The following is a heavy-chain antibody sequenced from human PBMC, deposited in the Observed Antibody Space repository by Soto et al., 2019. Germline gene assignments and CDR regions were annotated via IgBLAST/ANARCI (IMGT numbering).Heavy chain of an antibody. V-gene: IGHV1-18*01. CDR1: GYTFTNYG. CDR2: INAYDGDT. CDR3: ATMGVLVPATIAYYFYNMDV. J-gene: IGHJ6*03. D-gene: IGHD2-2*01. Sequence: QVQLVQSGADVKKPGASVKVSCKASGYTFTNYGISWVRQAPGQGLEWMGWINAYDGDTNYAQKFQGRVTMTTDTSTSTAFMEVRSLRSDDTAVYYCATMGVLVPATIAYYFYNMDVWGKGTTVTVSS.